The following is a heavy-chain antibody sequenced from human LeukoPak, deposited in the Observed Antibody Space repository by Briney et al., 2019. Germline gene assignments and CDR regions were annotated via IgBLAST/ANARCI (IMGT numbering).Heavy chain of an antibody. CDR3: TRGRLGELSPFDY. CDR1: GFTFSSYS. Sequence: GGSLRLSCAASGFTFSSYSMNWVRQAPGKGLEWVSSISSSSSYIYYADSVKGRFTISRDNAKNTLYLQMNSLRADDTAVYYCTRGRLGELSPFDYWGQGTLVTVSS. J-gene: IGHJ4*02. CDR2: ISSSSSYI. D-gene: IGHD3-16*02. V-gene: IGHV3-21*01.